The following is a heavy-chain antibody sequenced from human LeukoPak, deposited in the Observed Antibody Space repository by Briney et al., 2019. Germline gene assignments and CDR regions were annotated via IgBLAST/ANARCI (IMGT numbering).Heavy chain of an antibody. CDR3: SRNSGWYXXDY. CDR1: GFTFTTDW. Sequence: GGSLRISCTASGFTFTTDWMNWVRQSPGKGLEWVANIKEDGSEKGYADSVKGRLTISRDNAKNSLYLQMNSLRVDDTAMYYCSRNSGWYXXDYWGQGTLVTVPS. V-gene: IGHV3-7*01. J-gene: IGHJ4*02. D-gene: IGHD6-19*01. CDR2: IKEDGSEK.